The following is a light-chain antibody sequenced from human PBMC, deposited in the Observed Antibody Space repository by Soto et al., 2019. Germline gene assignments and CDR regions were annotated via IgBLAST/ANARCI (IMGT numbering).Light chain of an antibody. CDR2: KAS. J-gene: IGKJ1*01. Sequence: DIQMTQSPSILSASVGDRVTITCRASQSIGSWLAWYQHKPGKAPKLLIYKASSLESGVPLRFSGSGSGTEFTLTISSLQRDDFATYHCQQYSTYSRTFGQGTKVDIK. CDR3: QQYSTYSRT. V-gene: IGKV1-5*03. CDR1: QSIGSW.